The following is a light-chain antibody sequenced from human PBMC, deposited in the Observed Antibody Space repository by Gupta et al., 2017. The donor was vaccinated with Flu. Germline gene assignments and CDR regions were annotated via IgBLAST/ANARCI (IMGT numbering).Light chain of an antibody. CDR1: NSDIGAYNY. J-gene: IGLJ2*01. CDR2: EVR. CDR3: GSDGVVGV. V-gene: IGLV2-14*01. Sequence: QSALTQPASVSVSPGQSIAISCTGTNSDIGAYNYVSGYQQHPCKALKLMIYEVRNLPSGVSTCFSGSRSGNTASLTIAGLQAEDEADYYFGSDGVVGVFGGGTKVTVL.